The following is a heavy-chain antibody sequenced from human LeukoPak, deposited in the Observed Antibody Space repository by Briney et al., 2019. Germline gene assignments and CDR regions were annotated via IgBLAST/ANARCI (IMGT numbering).Heavy chain of an antibody. D-gene: IGHD2-15*01. Sequence: GGSLRLSCAASGFTFSSYAMSWVRQAPGKGLEWVSAISGSGGSTYYADSVKGRFTISRDNSKNTLYLQMNSLRAEDTAVYYCAKAPSRGVVVAATQGYFDYWGQGTLVTVSS. V-gene: IGHV3-23*01. CDR1: GFTFSSYA. CDR3: AKAPSRGVVVAATQGYFDY. CDR2: ISGSGGST. J-gene: IGHJ4*02.